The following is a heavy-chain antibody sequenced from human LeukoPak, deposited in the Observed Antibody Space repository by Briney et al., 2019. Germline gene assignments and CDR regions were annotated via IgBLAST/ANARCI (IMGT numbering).Heavy chain of an antibody. D-gene: IGHD1-26*01. Sequence: GGSLRLSCAASGFTFSSYAMHWVRQAPGKGLEYVSAISSNGGSTYYANSVKGRFTISRDNSKNTLYLQMGSLRAEDMAVYYCARDQWEPREMKWGYFDYWGQGTLVTVSS. V-gene: IGHV3-64*01. CDR2: ISSNGGST. J-gene: IGHJ4*02. CDR1: GFTFSSYA. CDR3: ARDQWEPREMKWGYFDY.